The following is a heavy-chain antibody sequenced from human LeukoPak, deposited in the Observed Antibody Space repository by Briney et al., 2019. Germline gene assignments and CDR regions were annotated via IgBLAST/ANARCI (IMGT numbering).Heavy chain of an antibody. D-gene: IGHD6-13*01. CDR1: GFTFSGYG. V-gene: IGHV3-30*02. CDR3: ATTVIAAAGSDY. CDR2: IRYDGSNK. J-gene: IGHJ4*02. Sequence: GGSLRLSCAASGFTFSGYGMHWVRQAPGKGLEWVAFIRYDGSNKYYPDSVKGRFTISRDNSRNTLYLQMNSLRPEDTAVYYCATTVIAAAGSDYWGQGTLVTVSS.